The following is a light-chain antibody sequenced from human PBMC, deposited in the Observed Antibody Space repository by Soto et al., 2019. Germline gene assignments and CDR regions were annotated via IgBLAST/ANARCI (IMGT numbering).Light chain of an antibody. Sequence: QSVLTPPSSMSGSPGLSITIFCTGTNSDVGGYNSVSWYQQHPGKAPKLMIYDVTNRPSGVSSRFSGSKSGNTASLTISGLQAEDEADYYCSSYTTNTTPYVFGTGTKVTVL. CDR1: NSDVGGYNS. CDR3: SSYTTNTTPYV. J-gene: IGLJ1*01. V-gene: IGLV2-14*01. CDR2: DVT.